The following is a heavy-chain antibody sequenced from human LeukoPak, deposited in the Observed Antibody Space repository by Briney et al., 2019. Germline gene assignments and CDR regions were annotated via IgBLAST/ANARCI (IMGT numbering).Heavy chain of an antibody. Sequence: ASVKVSCKTSGGTFSSYAISWVRQAPGQGLEWMGRIIPMSGITKYAQKFQGRVTITADKSTSTGYMELSSLTSEDTAIYYCAGSGNAYGDFSLDPWGQGTLVTVSS. CDR3: AGSGNAYGDFSLDP. J-gene: IGHJ5*02. CDR2: IIPMSGIT. CDR1: GGTFSSYA. D-gene: IGHD4-17*01. V-gene: IGHV1-69*04.